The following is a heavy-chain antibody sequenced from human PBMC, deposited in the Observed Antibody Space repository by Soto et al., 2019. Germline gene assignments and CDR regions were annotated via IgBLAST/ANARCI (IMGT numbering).Heavy chain of an antibody. V-gene: IGHV3-33*01. Sequence: QVQLVESGGGVVQPGRSLRLSCAASGFTFSSYGMHWVRQAPGNGLEWVAVIWYDGSNKYYADSVKGRFTLSRDNSKNTLDLQMNSLRAEDTAVYYCARDREVYCSGGSCYTFNWFDPWGQGTLVTVSS. CDR1: GFTFSSYG. CDR3: ARDREVYCSGGSCYTFNWFDP. J-gene: IGHJ5*02. CDR2: IWYDGSNK. D-gene: IGHD2-15*01.